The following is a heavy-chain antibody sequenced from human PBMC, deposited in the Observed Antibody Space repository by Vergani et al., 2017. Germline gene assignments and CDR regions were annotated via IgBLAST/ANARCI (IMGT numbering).Heavy chain of an antibody. CDR2: IYSGGST. V-gene: IGHV3-53*01. CDR3: AKDQVNYYGSGSYYASFDY. D-gene: IGHD3-10*01. J-gene: IGHJ4*02. Sequence: EVQLVESGGGLIQPGGSLRLSCAASGFTVSSNYMSWVRQAPGKGLEWVSVIYSGGSTYYADSVKGRFTISRDNSKNTLYLQMNSLIAEDTAVYYCAKDQVNYYGSGSYYASFDYWGQGTLVTVSS. CDR1: GFTVSSNY.